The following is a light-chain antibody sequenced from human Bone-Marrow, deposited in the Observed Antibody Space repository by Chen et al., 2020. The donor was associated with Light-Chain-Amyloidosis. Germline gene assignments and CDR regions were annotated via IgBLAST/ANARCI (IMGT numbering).Light chain of an antibody. CDR3: QQYGTSPLT. V-gene: IGKV3-20*01. CDR1: QTVSSNY. Sequence: VLTQSPGTLSLSPGEGANLSCRASQTVSSNYLTWYQQKFGQAPRLLIYGSSSRATGIPDRFTGSGSGTDFTLTINRLEPEDFAMYYCQQYGTSPLTFGGGTKVEIK. J-gene: IGKJ4*01. CDR2: GSS.